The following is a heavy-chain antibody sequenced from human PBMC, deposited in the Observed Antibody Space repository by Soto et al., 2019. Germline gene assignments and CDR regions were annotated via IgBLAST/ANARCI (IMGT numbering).Heavy chain of an antibody. J-gene: IGHJ6*02. CDR2: INHSGNT. V-gene: IGHV4-34*01. CDR1: GGSFSGYY. CDR3: ARTGGMDV. Sequence: QVQLQQWGAGLLKPSETLSLTCAVSGGSFSGYYWSWLRQPPGKGPEWIGEINHSGNTKYNPSLASRVTISVDTSQNQFSLKLNSVSAADTAVYYCARTGGMDVWSQGATVTVSS.